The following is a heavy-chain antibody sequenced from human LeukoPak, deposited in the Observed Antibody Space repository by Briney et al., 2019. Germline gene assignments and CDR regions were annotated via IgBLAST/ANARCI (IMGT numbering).Heavy chain of an antibody. D-gene: IGHD6-25*01. CDR2: ISRRSRHV. CDR3: VRDLMGSGSTAAYLHH. J-gene: IGHJ1*01. V-gene: IGHV3-21*01. Sequence: GRSMTLACAASGFTFSDYSMNWVRQAPGKGLEWVSSISRRSRHVYYAGSVQGRFTISRDNAENSLYLQMNSLRAEDMAVYFCVRDLMGSGSTAAYLHHWGQGTLVTVSS. CDR1: GFTFSDYS.